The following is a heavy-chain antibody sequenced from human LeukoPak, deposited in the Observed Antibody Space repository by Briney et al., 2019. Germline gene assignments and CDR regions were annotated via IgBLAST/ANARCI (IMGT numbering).Heavy chain of an antibody. CDR3: AKSGVVSVYARYYYIDV. CDR1: GFTFSSYG. J-gene: IGHJ6*03. D-gene: IGHD5/OR15-5a*01. V-gene: IGHV3-30*18. CDR2: ISYDGSNK. Sequence: GGSLRLSCAASGFTFSSYGMHWVSQAPGEGLEWVSVISYDGSNKYYADSVKGRVTVSRDNSKNTLYLQMNSLRGEDTAVYYCAKSGVVSVYARYYYIDVWDKGTTVTVSS.